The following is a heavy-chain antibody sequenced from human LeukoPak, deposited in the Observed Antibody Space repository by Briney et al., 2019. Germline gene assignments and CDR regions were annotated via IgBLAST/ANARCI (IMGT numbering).Heavy chain of an antibody. CDR1: GGSISSGSYY. D-gene: IGHD7-27*01. V-gene: IGHV4-61*02. CDR3: ARGILGTFDY. CDR2: IYTSGST. Sequence: SQTLSFTCTVSGGSISSGSYYWSWIRQPAGKGLEWIGRIYTSGSTNYNPSLKSRVTISVDTSKNQFSLKLSSVTAADTAVYYCARGILGTFDYWGQGTLVTVSS. J-gene: IGHJ4*02.